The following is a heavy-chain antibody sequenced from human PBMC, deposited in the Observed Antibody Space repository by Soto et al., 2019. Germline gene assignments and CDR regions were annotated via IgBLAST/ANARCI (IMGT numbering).Heavy chain of an antibody. CDR3: ASFQKGLTVVTPEVDY. CDR1: GGSISSSSYY. J-gene: IGHJ4*02. V-gene: IGHV4-39*01. CDR2: IYYSGST. Sequence: QLQLQESGPGLVKPSETLSLTCTVSGGSISSSSYYWGWIRQPPGKGLEWIGSIYYSGSTYYNPSLKSRVTISVDTSKNQFSLKLSSVTAADTAVYYCASFQKGLTVVTPEVDYWGQGTLVTVSS. D-gene: IGHD2-21*02.